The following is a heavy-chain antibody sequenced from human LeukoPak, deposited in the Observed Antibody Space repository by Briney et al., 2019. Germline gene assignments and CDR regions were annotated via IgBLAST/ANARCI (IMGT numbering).Heavy chain of an antibody. CDR2: ISYDGTNK. Sequence: GGSLRLSCAVSGFTFSSYGIHWVRQAPGKGLEWVAVISYDGTNKYYADSVKGRITISRDNSENTLYLQMSSLRAEDTAVYYCARDMNNRGAFDIWGQGTMVTVSS. V-gene: IGHV3-30*03. CDR3: ARDMNNRGAFDI. J-gene: IGHJ3*02. CDR1: GFTFSSYG. D-gene: IGHD1/OR15-1a*01.